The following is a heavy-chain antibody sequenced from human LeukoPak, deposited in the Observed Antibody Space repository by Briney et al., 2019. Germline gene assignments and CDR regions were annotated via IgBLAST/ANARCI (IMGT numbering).Heavy chain of an antibody. V-gene: IGHV4-59*08. J-gene: IGHJ4*02. CDR3: ARYCTTTNCFSFEY. Sequence: SETLSLTCTVSGGSISSDYWSWIRQPPGKGLEWLGYIHYSGNSNYNPSLKSRVTISVDTSKNQFSLKLSSVTAADTAVYYCARYCTTTNCFSFEYWGQGSLVTVSS. D-gene: IGHD2-2*01. CDR1: GGSISSDY. CDR2: IHYSGNS.